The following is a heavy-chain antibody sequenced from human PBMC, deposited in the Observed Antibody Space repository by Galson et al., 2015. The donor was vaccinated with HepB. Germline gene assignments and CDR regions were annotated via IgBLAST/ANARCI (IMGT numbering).Heavy chain of an antibody. D-gene: IGHD3-22*01. V-gene: IGHV3-30*18. Sequence: SLRLSCAASGFTFSSYGMHWVRQAPGKGLEWVAVISYDGSNKYYADSVKGRFTISRDNSKNTLYLQMNSLRAEDTAVYYCAKGYYYDSSGYYYEGTTDWGQGTLVTVSS. J-gene: IGHJ4*02. CDR3: AKGYYYDSSGYYYEGTTD. CDR2: ISYDGSNK. CDR1: GFTFSSYG.